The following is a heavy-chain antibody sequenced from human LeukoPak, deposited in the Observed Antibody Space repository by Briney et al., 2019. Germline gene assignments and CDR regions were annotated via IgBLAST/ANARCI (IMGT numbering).Heavy chain of an antibody. CDR1: GFIFSDYY. Sequence: GSLRLSCAASGFIFSDYYMSWVRQAPGKGLEWVSAISGSGGSTYYADSVKGRFTISRDNSKNTLYLQMNSLRAEDTAVYYCAKCGTRILYSDIWGQGTMVTVSS. V-gene: IGHV3-23*01. D-gene: IGHD2-8*01. J-gene: IGHJ3*02. CDR3: AKCGTRILYSDI. CDR2: ISGSGGST.